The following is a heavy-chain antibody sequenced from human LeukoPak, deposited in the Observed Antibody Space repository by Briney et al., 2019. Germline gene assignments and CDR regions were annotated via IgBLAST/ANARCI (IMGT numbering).Heavy chain of an antibody. CDR2: ISGSGGST. J-gene: IGHJ4*02. D-gene: IGHD1-26*01. Sequence: PGGSLRLSCAASGFTFSSYAMSWVCQAPGKGLEWVSAISGSGGSTYYADSVKGRFTISRDNSKNTLYLQMNSLRAEDTAVYYCAKMEEQWELQGFDYWGQGTLVTVSS. V-gene: IGHV3-23*01. CDR3: AKMEEQWELQGFDY. CDR1: GFTFSSYA.